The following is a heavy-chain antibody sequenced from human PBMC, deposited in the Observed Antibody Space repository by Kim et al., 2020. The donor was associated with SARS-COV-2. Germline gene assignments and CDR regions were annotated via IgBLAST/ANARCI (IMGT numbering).Heavy chain of an antibody. Sequence: SETLSLTCTVSGGSISSYYWSWIRQPPGKGLEWIGYIYYSGSTNYNPSLKSRVTISVDTSKNQFSLKLSSVTAADTAVYYCARATLSGRKIDYWGQGTLVTVSS. V-gene: IGHV4-59*01. CDR1: GGSISSYY. J-gene: IGHJ4*02. CDR2: IYYSGST. D-gene: IGHD5-12*01. CDR3: ARATLSGRKIDY.